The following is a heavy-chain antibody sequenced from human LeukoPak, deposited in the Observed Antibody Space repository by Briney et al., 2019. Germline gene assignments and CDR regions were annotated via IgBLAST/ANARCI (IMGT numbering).Heavy chain of an antibody. D-gene: IGHD1-26*01. CDR2: MDYSGTT. CDR3: VRDIRFIGATHYSDY. Sequence: PSETLSLTCTVSGGSVSTYFWSWIRQPPGKGLEWIAYMDYSGTTNYNPSLRSRVTISIDTSKNQFSLSLSSVTAADTAVYYCVRDIRFIGATHYSDYWGQGTLVTVSS. V-gene: IGHV4-59*02. J-gene: IGHJ4*02. CDR1: GGSVSTYF.